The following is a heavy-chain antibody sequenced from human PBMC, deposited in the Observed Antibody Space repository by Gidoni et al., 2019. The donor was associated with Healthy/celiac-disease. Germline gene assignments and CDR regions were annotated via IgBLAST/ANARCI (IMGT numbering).Heavy chain of an antibody. V-gene: IGHV3-21*01. CDR1: GFTFSSYS. CDR2: ISSSSSYI. CDR3: GGSGWAYYYGMDV. Sequence: EVQLVESGGGLVKPGGSLRLSCAPSGFTFSSYSMNWVRQAPGKGLEWVSSISSSSSYIYYADSVKGRFTISRDNAKNSLYLQMNSLRAEDTAVYYCGGSGWAYYYGMDVRGQGTTVTVSS. D-gene: IGHD6-19*01. J-gene: IGHJ6*02.